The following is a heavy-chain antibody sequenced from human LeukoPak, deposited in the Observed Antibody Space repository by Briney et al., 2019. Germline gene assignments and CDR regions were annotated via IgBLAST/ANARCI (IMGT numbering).Heavy chain of an antibody. V-gene: IGHV1-2*02. CDR3: ARGSYPRTWFDY. CDR2: INPNSGDT. CDR1: GYTLTGDY. J-gene: IGHJ4*02. Sequence: ASVKVSCKASGYTLTGDYMHWVRQAPGQGLEWMGWINPNSGDTNYATNFQGRVTMTRDTSISTAYMELSRLRSDDTAVYYCARGSYPRTWFDYWGQGTLVTVCS.